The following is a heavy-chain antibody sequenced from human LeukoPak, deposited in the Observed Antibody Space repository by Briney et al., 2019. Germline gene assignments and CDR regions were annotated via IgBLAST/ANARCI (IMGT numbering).Heavy chain of an antibody. V-gene: IGHV1-8*03. D-gene: IGHD3-10*01. CDR2: MNPNSGNT. Sequence: ASVKVSCKASGYTFTSYDINWVRQATGQGLEWMGWMNPNSGNTGYAQKFQGRVTITRNTSISTAYMELSSLRSEDTAVYYCARRGSNSISGSGRWFGELSSYYYYYMDVWGKGTTVTISS. CDR3: ARRGSNSISGSGRWFGELSSYYYYYMDV. J-gene: IGHJ6*03. CDR1: GYTFTSYD.